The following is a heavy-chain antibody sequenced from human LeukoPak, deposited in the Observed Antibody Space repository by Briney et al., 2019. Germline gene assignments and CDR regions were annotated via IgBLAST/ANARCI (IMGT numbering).Heavy chain of an antibody. CDR2: IIPIFGTA. D-gene: IGHD3-10*01. Sequence: SVKVSCKASGGTFSSYAISWVRQAPGQGLEWMGGIIPIFGTANYAQKFQGRVTITADESTSTAYMELSRLRSDDTAVYYCARDRTAMVRGVINYWGQGTLVTVSS. V-gene: IGHV1-69*01. J-gene: IGHJ4*02. CDR3: ARDRTAMVRGVINY. CDR1: GGTFSSYA.